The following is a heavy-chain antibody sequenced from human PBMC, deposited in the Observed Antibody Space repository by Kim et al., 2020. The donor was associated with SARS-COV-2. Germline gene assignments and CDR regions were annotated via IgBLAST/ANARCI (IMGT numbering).Heavy chain of an antibody. V-gene: IGHV1-69*13. J-gene: IGHJ6*02. CDR2: IIPIFGTA. Sequence: SVKVSCKASGGTFSSYAISWVRQAPGQGLEWMGGIIPIFGTANYAQKFQGRVTITADESTSTAYMELSSLRSEDTAVYYCARHGTWPPRIVATLYYYYYGMDVWGQGTTVTVSS. D-gene: IGHD5-12*01. CDR1: GGTFSSYA. CDR3: ARHGTWPPRIVATLYYYYYGMDV.